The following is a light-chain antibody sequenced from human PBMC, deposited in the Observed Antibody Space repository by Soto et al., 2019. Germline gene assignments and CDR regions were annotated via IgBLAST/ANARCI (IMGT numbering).Light chain of an antibody. CDR3: SSYAGTYYYVA. J-gene: IGLJ2*01. CDR1: SSDVGGYDF. CDR2: DVS. Sequence: QSVLTQPRSVSGSPGQSVTISCTGTSSDVGGYDFVSWYQQHPGKAPKLMIYDVSSRPSGVPDRFSGSKSGNTASLTVSGLQAEDEADYYCSSYAGTYYYVAFGGETKVTVL. V-gene: IGLV2-11*01.